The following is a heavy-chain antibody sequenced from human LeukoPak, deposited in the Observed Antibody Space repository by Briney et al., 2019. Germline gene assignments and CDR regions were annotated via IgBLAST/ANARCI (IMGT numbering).Heavy chain of an antibody. J-gene: IGHJ6*03. V-gene: IGHV1-2*02. Sequence: VASVKVSCKASGYTFTGYYMHWVRQAPGQGLEWMGWINPNSGGTNYAQKFQGRVTMTRDTSISTAYMELSRLRSDDTAVYYCAREHPTHCSSTSCYVYYYYYYMDVWGKGTTVTISS. CDR2: INPNSGGT. CDR3: AREHPTHCSSTSCYVYYYYYYMDV. D-gene: IGHD2-2*01. CDR1: GYTFTGYY.